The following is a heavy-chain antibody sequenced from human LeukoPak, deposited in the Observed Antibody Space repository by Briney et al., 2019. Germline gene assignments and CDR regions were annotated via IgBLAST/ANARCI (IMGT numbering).Heavy chain of an antibody. CDR2: INPSGGST. CDR1: GYTFTSYY. Sequence: ASVKVSCKASGYTFTSYYMHWVRQAPGQGLEWMGIINPSGGSTSYAQKFQGRVTMTRDTSISTAYMELSRLRSDDTAVYYCARVRPYSSSLMDVWGKGTTVTVSS. CDR3: ARVRPYSSSLMDV. J-gene: IGHJ6*03. D-gene: IGHD6-6*01. V-gene: IGHV1-46*01.